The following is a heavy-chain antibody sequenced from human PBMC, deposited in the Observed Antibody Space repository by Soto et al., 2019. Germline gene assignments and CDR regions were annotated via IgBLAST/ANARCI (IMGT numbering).Heavy chain of an antibody. CDR3: ARDRAYASFDL. J-gene: IGHJ3*01. D-gene: IGHD1-26*01. CDR2: IGGRGDRT. CDR1: GFTFSTYG. V-gene: IGHV3-23*01. Sequence: GGSLRLSCAASGFTFSTYGMNWVRQAPGKGLEWVSGIGGRGDRTYYADSVKGRFTISRDNSKGTVYLQMIRPTVEDTAIYYCARDRAYASFDLWGQGTVVTVSS.